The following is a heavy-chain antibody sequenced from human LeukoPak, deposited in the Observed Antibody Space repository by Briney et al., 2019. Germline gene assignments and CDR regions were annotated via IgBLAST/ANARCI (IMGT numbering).Heavy chain of an antibody. D-gene: IGHD5-24*01. J-gene: IGHJ4*02. V-gene: IGHV4-39*01. CDR2: IYYSGST. CDR1: GGSISSSSYY. Sequence: PSETLSLTCTVSGGSISSSSYYWGWIRQPPGKGLEWIGSIYYSGSTYYNPSLKSRVTISVDTSKNQFSLKLSSVTAADTAVYYCASQYMARRRSCDYWGQGTLVTVSS. CDR3: ASQYMARRRSCDY.